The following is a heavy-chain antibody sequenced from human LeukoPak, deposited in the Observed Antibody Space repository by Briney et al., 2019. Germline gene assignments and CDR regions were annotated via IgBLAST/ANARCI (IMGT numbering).Heavy chain of an antibody. CDR3: ARGSGSYRDFDY. CDR2: ISSSSSYI. D-gene: IGHD3-10*01. Sequence: GGSPRLSCAASGFTFSSYSMNWVRQAPGKGLEWVSSISSSSSYIYYADSVKGRFTISRDNAKNSLYLQMNSLRAEDTAVYYCARGSGSYRDFDYWGQGTLVTASS. CDR1: GFTFSSYS. V-gene: IGHV3-21*01. J-gene: IGHJ4*02.